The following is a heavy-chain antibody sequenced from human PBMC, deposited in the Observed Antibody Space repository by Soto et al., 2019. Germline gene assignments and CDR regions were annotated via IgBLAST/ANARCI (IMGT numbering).Heavy chain of an antibody. CDR2: IYYMGRT. Sequence: QVQLQESGPGLVKPSETLSLTCTVDSISTYYWNWLRQSPGKGLEWIGYIYYMGRTNYNPSLRSRVTMSIDTSRNQFSLKLRSVTAADTAVYYCARDPVGVTHFDSWGQGALVTVSS. CDR3: ARDPVGVTHFDS. CDR1: SISTYY. J-gene: IGHJ4*02. D-gene: IGHD1-26*01. V-gene: IGHV4-59*01.